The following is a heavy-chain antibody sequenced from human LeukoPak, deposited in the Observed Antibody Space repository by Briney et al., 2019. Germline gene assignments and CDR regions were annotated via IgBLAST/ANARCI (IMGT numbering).Heavy chain of an antibody. J-gene: IGHJ3*02. Sequence: SVKVSCKASGFTFTSSAVQWVRQARGQRLEWIGWIVVGSGNTNYAQKFQERVTITRDMSTSTAYMELSSLRSEDTAVYYCAAAFPGGSYFGAFDIWGQGTMVTVSS. CDR3: AAAFPGGSYFGAFDI. CDR1: GFTFTSSA. V-gene: IGHV1-58*01. D-gene: IGHD1-26*01. CDR2: IVVGSGNT.